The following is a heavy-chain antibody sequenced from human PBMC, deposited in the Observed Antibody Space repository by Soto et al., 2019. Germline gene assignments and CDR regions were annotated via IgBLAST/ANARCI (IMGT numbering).Heavy chain of an antibody. D-gene: IGHD3-3*01. CDR1: GGSISSGGYY. CDR3: ARCRSEDLHDFWSGYYKGRAFDI. CDR2: IYYSGST. Sequence: SETLSLTCTVSGGSISSGGYYWSWIRQHPGKGLEWIGYIYYSGSTYYNPSLKSRVTISVDTSKNQFSLKLSSVTAADTAVYYCARCRSEDLHDFWSGYYKGRAFDIWGQGTMVTVSS. V-gene: IGHV4-31*03. J-gene: IGHJ3*02.